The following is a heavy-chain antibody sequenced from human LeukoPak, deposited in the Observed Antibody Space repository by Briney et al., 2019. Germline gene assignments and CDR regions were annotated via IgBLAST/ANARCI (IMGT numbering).Heavy chain of an antibody. CDR1: GYSIRSGYY. D-gene: IGHD2-15*01. CDR3: ARDLRAAPDSDAFDI. J-gene: IGHJ3*02. CDR2: IYHSGNT. V-gene: IGHV4-38-2*02. Sequence: SETLSLTCAVSGYSIRSGYYWGWIRQPPGKGLEWIGSIYHSGNTDYNPSLKSRVTISVETSRNQFSLKMISVTAADTAVYYCARDLRAAPDSDAFDIWGQGTMVTVSS.